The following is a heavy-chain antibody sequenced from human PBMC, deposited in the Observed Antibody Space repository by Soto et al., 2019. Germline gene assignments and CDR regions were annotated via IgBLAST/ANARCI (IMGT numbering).Heavy chain of an antibody. J-gene: IGHJ4*02. CDR3: ARDLHSGYDSGYFDY. D-gene: IGHD5-12*01. Sequence: GGSLRLSCAASAFTFSRFAMHWVRQAPGKGLEWVAFISSGGSNKDYADSVKGRFTISRDNSNNTLYLQMNSLRAEDTAVYYCARDLHSGYDSGYFDYWGQGTLVTVSS. CDR2: ISSGGSNK. V-gene: IGHV3-30-3*01. CDR1: AFTFSRFA.